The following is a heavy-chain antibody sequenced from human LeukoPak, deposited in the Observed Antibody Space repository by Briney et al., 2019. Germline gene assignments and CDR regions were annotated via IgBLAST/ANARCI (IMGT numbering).Heavy chain of an antibody. CDR1: GFTFSSYN. J-gene: IGHJ4*02. D-gene: IGHD3-9*01. CDR2: ISSSSSYI. CDR3: AKDLYDILTGHFVFDY. Sequence: GGSLRLSCAASGFTFSSYNMNWVRQAPGKGLEWVSSISSSSSYIYYADPMKGRFTISRDNAKNSLYLQMNSLRAEDTAVYYCAKDLYDILTGHFVFDYWGQGTLVTVSS. V-gene: IGHV3-21*04.